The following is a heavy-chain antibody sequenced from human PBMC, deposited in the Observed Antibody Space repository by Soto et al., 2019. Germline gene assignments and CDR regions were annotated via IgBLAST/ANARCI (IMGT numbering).Heavy chain of an antibody. CDR3: AKDARDTGGNSGIDY. CDR1: EFTFNSYA. V-gene: IGHV3-23*01. CDR2: IIGSGAIT. D-gene: IGHD2-21*02. J-gene: IGHJ4*02. Sequence: PGGFLRLSCVASEFTFNSYAMSWVRQAPGMGLEWVSSIIGSGAITYYADSVKGRFTISRDNSKSTLYLQMNSLRVEDTALYYCAKDARDTGGNSGIDYWGQGTLVIVSS.